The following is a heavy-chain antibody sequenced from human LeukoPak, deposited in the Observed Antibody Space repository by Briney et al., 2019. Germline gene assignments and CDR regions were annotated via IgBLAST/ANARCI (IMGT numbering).Heavy chain of an antibody. V-gene: IGHV1-46*01. Sequence: ASVKVSCKASGYTFTSYYMHWVRQAPGQGLEWMGIINPSGGSTSYAQKFQGRVTMTRDTSTSTVYMELSSLRSEDTAVYYCARDRYDSSGYYSKGFDPWGQGTLVTVSP. CDR3: ARDRYDSSGYYSKGFDP. CDR2: INPSGGST. J-gene: IGHJ5*02. D-gene: IGHD3-22*01. CDR1: GYTFTSYY.